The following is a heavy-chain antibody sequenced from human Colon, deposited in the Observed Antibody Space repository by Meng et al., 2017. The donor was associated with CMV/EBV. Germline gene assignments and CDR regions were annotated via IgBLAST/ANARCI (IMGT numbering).Heavy chain of an antibody. V-gene: IGHV3-30-3*01. CDR2: ISYDGGNK. CDR1: GFTFSNYA. D-gene: IGHD2-2*01. CDR3: AREYCSSTSCYYYGSGKGDY. J-gene: IGHJ4*02. Sequence: GESLKISCVASGFTFSNYAMSWVRQAPGKGLEWVAGISYDGGNKYAADSVKGRFTVSRDNSKNIVYLEMNSLRGEDTAVYYCAREYCSSTSCYYYGSGKGDYWGQGTLVTVSS.